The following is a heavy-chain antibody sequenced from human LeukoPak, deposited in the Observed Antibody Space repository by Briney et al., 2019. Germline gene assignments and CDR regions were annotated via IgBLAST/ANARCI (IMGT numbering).Heavy chain of an antibody. CDR3: ASLGWDAFDT. D-gene: IGHD2-15*01. J-gene: IGHJ3*02. Sequence: GGSLRLSCAASGFTFSSYAMHWVRQAPGKGLEWVAVISYDGSNKYYADSVKGRFTISRDNSKNTLYLQMNSLRAEDTAVYYCASLGWDAFDTWGQGTMVTVSS. CDR1: GFTFSSYA. V-gene: IGHV3-30-3*01. CDR2: ISYDGSNK.